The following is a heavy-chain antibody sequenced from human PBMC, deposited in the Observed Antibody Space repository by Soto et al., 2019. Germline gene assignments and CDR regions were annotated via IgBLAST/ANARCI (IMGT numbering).Heavy chain of an antibody. J-gene: IGHJ6*02. V-gene: IGHV3-30*18. CDR1: GFTFSSYG. Sequence: GGSLRLSCAASGFTFSSYGMHWVRQAPGKGLEWVAVISYDGSNKYYADSVKGRFTISRDNSKNTLYLQMNSLRAEDTAVYYCAKDRIAAPNNYYYYYGMDVWGQGTTVTVSS. CDR3: AKDRIAAPNNYYYYYGMDV. D-gene: IGHD6-13*01. CDR2: ISYDGSNK.